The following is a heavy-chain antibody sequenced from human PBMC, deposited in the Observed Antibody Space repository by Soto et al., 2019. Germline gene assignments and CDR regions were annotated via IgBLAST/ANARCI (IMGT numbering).Heavy chain of an antibody. Sequence: QVQLVESGGGVVQPGRSLRLSCAASGFTFSSYGMHWVRQAPGKGLEWVAVIWYDGSNKYYADSVKGRFTISRDNSKNALYLQLNSLRAEATAVYYCARSGLRYFDWLPRPSGMDVWGQGTTVTVSS. D-gene: IGHD3-9*01. J-gene: IGHJ6*02. V-gene: IGHV3-33*01. CDR3: ARSGLRYFDWLPRPSGMDV. CDR2: IWYDGSNK. CDR1: GFTFSSYG.